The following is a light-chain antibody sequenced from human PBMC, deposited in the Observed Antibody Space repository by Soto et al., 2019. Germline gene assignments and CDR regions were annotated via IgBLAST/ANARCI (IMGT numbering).Light chain of an antibody. J-gene: IGKJ5*01. CDR2: GAS. CDR1: QSVSGS. Sequence: EIVLTQSPGTLSLSPGERATLSCRASQSVSGSLAWYQQKPGQAPRLLIYGASSRATGIPDRFLGSGSGTDFTLTISRLEPEDFAVYYCQQYEGTFGQGTRLEIK. CDR3: QQYEGT. V-gene: IGKV3-20*01.